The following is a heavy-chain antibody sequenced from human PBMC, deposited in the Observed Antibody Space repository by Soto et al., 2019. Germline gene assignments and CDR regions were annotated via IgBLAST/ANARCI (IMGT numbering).Heavy chain of an antibody. CDR2: IYYSGST. D-gene: IGHD1-1*01. CDR1: GGSISSSSYY. CDR3: ARHLGTKDY. V-gene: IGHV4-39*01. J-gene: IGHJ4*02. Sequence: SETLSLTCTVSGGSISSSSYYWGWIRQPPGKGLEWIGSIYYSGSTYYNPSLKSRVTISVDTSKNQFSLKLSSVTAADTAVYYCARHLGTKDYWGQGTLVTVSS.